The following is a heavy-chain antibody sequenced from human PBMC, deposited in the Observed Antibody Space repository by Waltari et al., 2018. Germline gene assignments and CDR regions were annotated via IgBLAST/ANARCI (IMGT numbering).Heavy chain of an antibody. D-gene: IGHD2-15*01. CDR3: ARIYSMVVAATLVPVTAFDI. J-gene: IGHJ3*02. CDR1: GGTFSSYA. CDR2: IIPILGIA. Sequence: QVQLVQSGAEVKKPGSSVKVSCKASGGTFSSYAISWVRQAPGQGLEWMGGIIPILGIANSAQKFQGRVTITADEATSTAYMELSSLRSEDTAVYYCARIYSMVVAATLVPVTAFDIWGQGTMVTVSS. V-gene: IGHV1-69*04.